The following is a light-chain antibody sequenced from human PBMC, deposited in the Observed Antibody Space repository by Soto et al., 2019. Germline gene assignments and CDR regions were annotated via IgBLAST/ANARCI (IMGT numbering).Light chain of an antibody. CDR2: GAS. CDR1: QAVRNNY. CDR3: QQYGSSPET. Sequence: ETVVTQSPGTLSLSPGERATLSCRASQAVRNNYLAWYQQIPGQAPRLLIFGASTRATGIPDRFSGSGSGTDFTLTISRLEPEDFAVYYCQQYGSSPETFGQGTKLEIK. V-gene: IGKV3-20*01. J-gene: IGKJ2*01.